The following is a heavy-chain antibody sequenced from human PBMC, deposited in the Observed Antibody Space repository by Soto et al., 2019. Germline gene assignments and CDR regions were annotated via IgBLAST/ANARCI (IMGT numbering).Heavy chain of an antibody. CDR2: IWYDGSNK. J-gene: IGHJ1*01. Sequence: QVQLVESGGGVVQPGRSLRLSCAASGFTFSSYGMHWVRQAPGKGLEWVAVIWYDGSNKYYADSVKGRFTISRDNSKNTLYLQMNSLRAEDTAVYYCARDPAGLEPPAGYFQHWGQGTLVTVSS. D-gene: IGHD1-1*01. V-gene: IGHV3-33*01. CDR1: GFTFSSYG. CDR3: ARDPAGLEPPAGYFQH.